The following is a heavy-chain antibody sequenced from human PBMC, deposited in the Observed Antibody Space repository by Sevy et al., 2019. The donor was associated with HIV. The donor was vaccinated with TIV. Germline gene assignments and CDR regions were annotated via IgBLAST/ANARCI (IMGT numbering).Heavy chain of an antibody. J-gene: IGHJ4*02. CDR2: ILYEGINK. D-gene: IGHD3-10*01. CDR3: ATGRDDGSGSYDY. Sequence: GGSLRLSCVASGFSFDRYGMHWIRQAPGKGLEWVAVILYEGINKDYGDSVRGRFTISRDNSKNTLYLEMNKLRVDDTAVYYCATGRDDGSGSYDYWGQGTLVTVSS. V-gene: IGHV3-33*03. CDR1: GFSFDRYG.